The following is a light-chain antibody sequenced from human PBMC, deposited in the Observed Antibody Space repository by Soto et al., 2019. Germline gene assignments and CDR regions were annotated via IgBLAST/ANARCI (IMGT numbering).Light chain of an antibody. V-gene: IGKV1-6*01. CDR3: LQLYNFSWT. CDR2: ASS. CDR1: QGIRND. Sequence: QMTQSPSTLSASVGDRVAISCRASQGIRNDLAWYQQKAGKAPKLLIFASSNLQSGVPSRFSGSGSGTDFTLTISRLQPEDFATYYCLQLYNFSWTFGQGTKVDI. J-gene: IGKJ1*01.